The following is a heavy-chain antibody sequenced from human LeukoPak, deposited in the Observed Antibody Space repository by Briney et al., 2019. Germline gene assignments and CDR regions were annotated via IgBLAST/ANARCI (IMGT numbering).Heavy chain of an antibody. Sequence: GGSLRLSCVASDFTFSSFGMHWVRQAPGKGLEWVSVIYSGGSTYYADSVKGRFTTSRDNSKNTLYLQMNSLRAEDTAVYYCATLYGFHWGQGTLVTVSS. J-gene: IGHJ4*02. CDR3: ATLYGFH. CDR1: DFTFSSFG. CDR2: IYSGGST. D-gene: IGHD3-16*02. V-gene: IGHV3-NL1*01.